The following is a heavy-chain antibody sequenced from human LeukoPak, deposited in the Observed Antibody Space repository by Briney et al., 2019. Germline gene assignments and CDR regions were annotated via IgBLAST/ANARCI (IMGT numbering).Heavy chain of an antibody. CDR1: GFTSSSYN. CDR3: ARGGGYGYFDY. D-gene: IGHD5-18*01. CDR2: ISSSSSYI. Sequence: GGSLRLSCAASGFTSSSYNMNWVRQAPGKGLEWVSSISSSSSYIYYADSLKGRFTISRDNAENSLYLQMNSLSAEDTAVYYCARGGGYGYFDYWGQGTLVTVSS. J-gene: IGHJ4*02. V-gene: IGHV3-21*01.